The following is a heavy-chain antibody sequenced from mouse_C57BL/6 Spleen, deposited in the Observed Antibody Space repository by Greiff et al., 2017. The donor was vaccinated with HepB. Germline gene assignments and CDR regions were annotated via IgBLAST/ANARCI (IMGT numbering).Heavy chain of an antibody. J-gene: IGHJ4*01. D-gene: IGHD1-1*01. V-gene: IGHV1-76*01. Sequence: VKLMESGAELVRPGASVKLSCKASGYTFTDYYINWVKQRPGQGLEWIARIYPGSGNTYYNEKFKGKATLTAEKSSSTAYMQLSSLTSEDSAVYFCARGGITTVVANYAMDYWGQGTSVTVSS. CDR2: IYPGSGNT. CDR1: GYTFTDYY. CDR3: ARGGITTVVANYAMDY.